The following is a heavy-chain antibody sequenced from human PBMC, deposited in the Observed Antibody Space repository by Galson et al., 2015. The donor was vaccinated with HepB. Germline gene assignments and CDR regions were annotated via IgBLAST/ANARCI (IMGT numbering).Heavy chain of an antibody. D-gene: IGHD2-21*02. J-gene: IGHJ5*02. CDR2: ISSSSSTI. CDR3: ARDPAYCGGDCYLNWFDP. V-gene: IGHV3-48*04. Sequence: SPRLSCAASGFTFSSYSMNWVRQAPGKGLEWVSYISSSSSTIYYADSVKGRFTISRDNAKNSLYLQMNSLRAEDTAVYYCARDPAYCGGDCYLNWFDPWGQGTLVTVSS. CDR1: GFTFSSYS.